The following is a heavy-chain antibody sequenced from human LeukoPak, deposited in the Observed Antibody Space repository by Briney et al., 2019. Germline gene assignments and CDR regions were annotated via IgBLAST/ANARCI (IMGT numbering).Heavy chain of an antibody. V-gene: IGHV1-69*13. CDR3: ARDLGGYYDSSGYYNY. CDR1: GYTFTGYY. Sequence: TSVRVSCKASGYTFTGYYMHWVRQAPGQGLEWMGGIIPIFGTANYAQKFQGRVTITADESTSTAYMELSSLGSEDTAVYYCARDLGGYYDSSGYYNYWGQGTLVTVSS. J-gene: IGHJ4*02. CDR2: IIPIFGTA. D-gene: IGHD3-22*01.